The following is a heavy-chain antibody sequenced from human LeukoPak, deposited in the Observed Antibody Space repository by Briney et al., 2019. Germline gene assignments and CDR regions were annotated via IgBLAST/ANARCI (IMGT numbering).Heavy chain of an antibody. CDR1: GFTFSSYA. V-gene: IGHV3-30-3*01. Sequence: GGSLRLSCAASGFTFSSYAMHWVRQAPGKGLEWVAVISYDGSNKYYADSVKGRFTISRDNSKNTLYLQMNSLRAEDTAVYYCAREGEEAGVVVPAAITNAFDIWGQGTMVTVSS. D-gene: IGHD2-2*02. J-gene: IGHJ3*02. CDR2: ISYDGSNK. CDR3: AREGEEAGVVVPAAITNAFDI.